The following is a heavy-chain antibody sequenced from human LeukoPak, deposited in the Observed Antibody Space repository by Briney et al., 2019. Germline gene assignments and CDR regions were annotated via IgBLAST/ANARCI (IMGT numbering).Heavy chain of an antibody. CDR2: IRYDGSNK. CDR3: AKDASRDGYNYWFDP. Sequence: GGSLRLSCAASEFTFSSFAMSWVRQPPGKGLEWVAFIRYDGSNKYYADSVKGRFTISRDNSKNTLYLQMNSLRAEDTAVYYCAKDASRDGYNYWFDPWGQGTLVTVSS. V-gene: IGHV3-30*02. CDR1: EFTFSSFA. D-gene: IGHD5-24*01. J-gene: IGHJ5*02.